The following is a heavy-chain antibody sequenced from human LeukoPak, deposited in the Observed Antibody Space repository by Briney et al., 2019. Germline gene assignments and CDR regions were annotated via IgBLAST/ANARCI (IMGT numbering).Heavy chain of an antibody. CDR3: AKHAWSGYYCLDY. J-gene: IGHJ4*02. CDR2: VIPIFGTA. CDR1: GGTFSSYA. D-gene: IGHD3-3*01. Sequence: SVKVSCKASGGTFSSYAISWVRQAPGQGLEWMGGVIPIFGTANYAQKFQGRVTITADESTSTAYMELSSLRSEDTAVYYCAKHAWSGYYCLDYWGQGTLVTVSS. V-gene: IGHV1-69*13.